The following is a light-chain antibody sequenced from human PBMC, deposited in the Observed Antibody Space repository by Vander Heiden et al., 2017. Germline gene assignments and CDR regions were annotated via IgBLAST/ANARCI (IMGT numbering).Light chain of an antibody. CDR3: QVWDSDIDHYV. Sequence: SSVLTQPPSVSVAPGQTSTITCGGNNIGSRSVHWYQQKPGQAPVLVVYDDSDRPSGIPERFSGSNSGNTATLTISRVEAGDEADYYCQVWDSDIDHYVFGAGTKVTVL. V-gene: IGLV3-21*02. CDR1: NIGSRS. CDR2: DDS. J-gene: IGLJ1*01.